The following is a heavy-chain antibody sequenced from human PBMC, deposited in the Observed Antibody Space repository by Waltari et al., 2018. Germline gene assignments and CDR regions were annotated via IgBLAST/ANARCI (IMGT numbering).Heavy chain of an antibody. Sequence: QVQLVQSGAEVKKPGASVKVSCKASGYTFTGYYMHWVRQAPGKGLEGMGWVNPNSGGTNKGQKFQGWVTMTRDTSISTADMELSRLRSDDTAVYYCARGLRGSGWSYYFDYWGQGTLVTVSS. V-gene: IGHV1-2*04. CDR1: GYTFTGYY. CDR2: VNPNSGGT. D-gene: IGHD6-19*01. CDR3: ARGLRGSGWSYYFDY. J-gene: IGHJ4*02.